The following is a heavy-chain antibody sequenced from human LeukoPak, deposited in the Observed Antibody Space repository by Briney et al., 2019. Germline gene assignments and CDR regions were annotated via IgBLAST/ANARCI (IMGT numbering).Heavy chain of an antibody. D-gene: IGHD3-22*01. CDR3: ARALTYYYDSSGYLAFDY. V-gene: IGHV4-61*02. Sequence: SETLSLTCTVSGGSISSGSYYWSWIRQPAGKGLEWIGRIYTGGSTNYNPSLKSRVTISVDTSKNQFSLKLSSVTAADTAVYYCARALTYYYDSSGYLAFDYWGQGTLVTVSS. CDR2: IYTGGST. J-gene: IGHJ4*02. CDR1: GGSISSGSYY.